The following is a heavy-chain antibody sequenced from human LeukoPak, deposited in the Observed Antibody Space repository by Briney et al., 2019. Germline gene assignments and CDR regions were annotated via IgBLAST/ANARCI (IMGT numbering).Heavy chain of an antibody. Sequence: GGSLRLSCAASGFTFSSYNMNWVRQAPGKGLEWVANIKLDGSEKYYVDSVKGRFTISRDNAKKSLYLQMNSLRAEDTAVYYCARSFGSGSYYTGHFDYWGQGTLVTVSS. J-gene: IGHJ4*02. D-gene: IGHD3-10*01. CDR2: IKLDGSEK. V-gene: IGHV3-7*01. CDR1: GFTFSSYN. CDR3: ARSFGSGSYYTGHFDY.